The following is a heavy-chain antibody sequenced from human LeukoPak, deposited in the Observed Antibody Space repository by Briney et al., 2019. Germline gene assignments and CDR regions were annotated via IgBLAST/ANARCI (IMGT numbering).Heavy chain of an antibody. V-gene: IGHV1-69*13. CDR1: GGTFSSYA. CDR3: ARVISGSSPFDY. CDR2: IIPIFGTA. D-gene: IGHD1-26*01. Sequence: SVKVSCKASGGTFSSYAISWVRQAPGQGLEWMGGIIPIFGTANYARKFQGRVTITADESTSTAYMELSSLRSEDTAVYYCARVISGSSPFDYWGQGTLVTVSS. J-gene: IGHJ4*02.